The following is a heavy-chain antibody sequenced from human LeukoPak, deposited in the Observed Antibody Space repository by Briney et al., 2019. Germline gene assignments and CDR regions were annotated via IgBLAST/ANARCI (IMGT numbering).Heavy chain of an antibody. CDR1: GFIFNDHA. J-gene: IGHJ3*02. D-gene: IGHD3-22*01. CDR3: ARASYYYDNSGLGAFDI. V-gene: IGHV3-9*01. CDR2: ITWDSTNT. Sequence: PTGRSLRLSCAASGFIFNDHAMYWVRQPPGKGPEWVSAITWDSTNTGYADSVKGRFTISRDNAKNSLYLQMNSLRPEDTALYYCARASYYYDNSGLGAFDIWGQGTMVTVSS.